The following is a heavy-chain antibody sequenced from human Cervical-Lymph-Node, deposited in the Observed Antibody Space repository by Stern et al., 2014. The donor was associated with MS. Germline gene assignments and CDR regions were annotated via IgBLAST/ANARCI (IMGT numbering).Heavy chain of an antibody. V-gene: IGHV1-69*01. J-gene: IGHJ4*02. CDR1: GDTFTRHA. CDR2: IIPIFGTT. Sequence: VQLVESGAAVKKPGSSVKVSCQTSGDTFTRHAINWVRQAPGQGLEWMGGIIPIFGTTNHAQKFRDRVTIPADASTNTVYMELNSLRSEDTAVYFCARAGGSTVGYYVDYWGQGTLVTVSS. D-gene: IGHD1-26*01. CDR3: ARAGGSTVGYYVDY.